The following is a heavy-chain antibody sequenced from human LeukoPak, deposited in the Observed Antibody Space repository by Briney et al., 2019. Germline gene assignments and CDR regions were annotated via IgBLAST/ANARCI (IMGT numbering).Heavy chain of an antibody. CDR3: ARSRPDCSGGSCYWDFDY. V-gene: IGHV4-4*02. Sequence: PSGTLSLTCAVSGGSISSSNWWSWVRQPPGKGLEWIGEIYHSGSTNYNPSLKSRVTISVDKSKNQFSLKLSSVTAADTAVYYCARSRPDCSGGSCYWDFDYWGQGTLVTVSS. J-gene: IGHJ4*02. CDR2: IYHSGST. D-gene: IGHD2-15*01. CDR1: GGSISSSNW.